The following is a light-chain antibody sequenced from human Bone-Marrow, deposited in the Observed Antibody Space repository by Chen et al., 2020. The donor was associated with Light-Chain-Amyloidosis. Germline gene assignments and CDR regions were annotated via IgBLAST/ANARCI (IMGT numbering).Light chain of an antibody. Sequence: QSALTQPASVSGSPGQSLTISCTGTSRDIGTFNYVSWYQQQPGKAPQLIIFEVSNRPSGVSDRFSGSKSGNTASLTISGLQPGDEADFYCSSYTSTTTDVIFGVGTKLTVL. CDR2: EVS. V-gene: IGLV2-14*01. CDR3: SSYTSTTTDVI. J-gene: IGLJ2*01. CDR1: SRDIGTFNY.